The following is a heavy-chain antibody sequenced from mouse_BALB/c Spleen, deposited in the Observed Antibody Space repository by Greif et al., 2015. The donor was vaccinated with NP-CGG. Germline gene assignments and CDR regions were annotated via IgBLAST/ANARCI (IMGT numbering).Heavy chain of an antibody. CDR2: ISDGGSYT. D-gene: IGHD1-1*01. CDR3: AYGSPFAY. J-gene: IGHJ3*01. Sequence: EVQLVESGGGLVKPGGSLKLPCAASGFTFSDYYMYWVRQTPEKRLEWVATISDGGSYTYYPDSVKGRFTISRDNAKNNLYLQMSSLKSEDTAMYYCAYGSPFAYWGQGTLVTASA. V-gene: IGHV5-4*02. CDR1: GFTFSDYY.